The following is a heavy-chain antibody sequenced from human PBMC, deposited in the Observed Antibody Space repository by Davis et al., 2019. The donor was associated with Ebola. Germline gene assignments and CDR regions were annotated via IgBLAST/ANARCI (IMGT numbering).Heavy chain of an antibody. D-gene: IGHD6-13*01. V-gene: IGHV3-23*01. CDR3: ASDGLIAAAGTLLYYYYGMDV. CDR1: GFTFSSYA. J-gene: IGHJ6*02. Sequence: GESLKISCAASGFTFSSYAMSWVRQAPGKGLEWVSAISGSGGSTYYADSVKGRFTISRDNSKNTLYLQMNSLRAEDTAVYYCASDGLIAAAGTLLYYYYGMDVWGQGTTVTVSS. CDR2: ISGSGGST.